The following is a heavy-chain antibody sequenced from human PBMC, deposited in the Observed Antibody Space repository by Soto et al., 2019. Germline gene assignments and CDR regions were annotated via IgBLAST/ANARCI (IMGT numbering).Heavy chain of an antibody. D-gene: IGHD6-13*01. Sequence: QITLKESGPTLVKPTQTLTLTCTFSGFSLSTSGVGVGWIRQPPGKALEWLALIYWDDDKRYSPSLKSSLTTTTDTTENPVVFKRTDTDPVDTATYNCAHTEVGGIAAAGHQDYFDYWVQGTLVTVSS. CDR1: GFSLSTSGVG. V-gene: IGHV2-5*02. CDR2: IYWDDDK. CDR3: AHTEVGGIAAAGHQDYFDY. J-gene: IGHJ4*02.